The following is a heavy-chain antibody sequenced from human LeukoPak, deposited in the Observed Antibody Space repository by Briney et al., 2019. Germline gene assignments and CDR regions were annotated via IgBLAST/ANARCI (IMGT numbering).Heavy chain of an antibody. Sequence: GGSLRLSCAASGFTFSSYAMSWVRQAPGKGLEWVSAISGSGGSTYYADSVKGRFTISRDNSKNTLYLQMNSLRAEDTAVYYCAKDGGWNGPVAVPGYYFDYWGQGTLVTVSS. CDR1: GFTFSSYA. V-gene: IGHV3-23*01. J-gene: IGHJ4*02. CDR2: ISGSGGST. CDR3: AKDGGWNGPVAVPGYYFDY. D-gene: IGHD2-2*01.